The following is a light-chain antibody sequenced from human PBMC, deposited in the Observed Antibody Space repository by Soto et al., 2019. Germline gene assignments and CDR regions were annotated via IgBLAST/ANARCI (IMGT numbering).Light chain of an antibody. Sequence: DIQMTQSPSSLSASVGDGVALTCRASKYISPNLNWYQQKPGEAPKLLVYGASSLQSGVPTRFSGSAYGTDFTLTISGLQPEDYGSYFCQQSHDIPYTFGQGTKLEI. CDR2: GAS. CDR3: QQSHDIPYT. V-gene: IGKV1-39*01. J-gene: IGKJ2*01. CDR1: KYISPN.